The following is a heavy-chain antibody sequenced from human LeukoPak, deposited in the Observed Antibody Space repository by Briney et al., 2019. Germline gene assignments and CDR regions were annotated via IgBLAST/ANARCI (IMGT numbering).Heavy chain of an antibody. V-gene: IGHV3-21*01. CDR1: GFDFSGYT. CDR2: ITSSRGDI. Sequence: GGSLRLSCAASGFDFSGYTMTWVRQAPGRGLEWLSAITSSRGDIYYADSAKGRFTISRDNAKNSLYLQINSLRAEDTAVYYFTRVNGDSVDADYYYYMDVWGKGTTVTVSS. J-gene: IGHJ6*03. CDR3: TRVNGDSVDADYYYYMDV. D-gene: IGHD2-21*02.